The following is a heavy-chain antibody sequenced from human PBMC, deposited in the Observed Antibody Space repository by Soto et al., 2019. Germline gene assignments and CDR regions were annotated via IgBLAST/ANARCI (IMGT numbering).Heavy chain of an antibody. CDR1: GYSFTSYW. CDR2: IDPSDSYT. V-gene: IGHV5-10-1*01. D-gene: IGHD4-4*01. Sequence: GESLKISCKGSGYSFTSYWISWVRQMSGKGLEWMGRIDPSDSYTNYSPSFQGHVTISADKSISTAYLQWSSLKASDTAMYYCARRHHYSNYVGFDYWGQGTLVTVSS. CDR3: ARRHHYSNYVGFDY. J-gene: IGHJ4*02.